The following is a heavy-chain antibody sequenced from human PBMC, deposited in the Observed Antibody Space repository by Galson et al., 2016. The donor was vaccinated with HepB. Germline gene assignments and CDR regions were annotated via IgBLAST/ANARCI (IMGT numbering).Heavy chain of an antibody. Sequence: SLRLSCAASGFTFSNYWMKWVRLAPGKGLVWVARISPDGSTTDFADSVRGRFTISRDNAENTVNVQLNSLRAEDTAIYYCARGGGGCTGTSCAHNYYGMDVWGQGTAVTVSS. CDR3: ARGGGGCTGTSCAHNYYGMDV. V-gene: IGHV3-74*01. CDR2: ISPDGSTT. J-gene: IGHJ6*02. D-gene: IGHD2-2*01. CDR1: GFTFSNYW.